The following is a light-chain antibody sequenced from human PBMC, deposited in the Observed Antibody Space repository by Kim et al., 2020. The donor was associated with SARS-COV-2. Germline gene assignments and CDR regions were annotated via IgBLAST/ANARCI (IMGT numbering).Light chain of an antibody. CDR3: GTWDSSLSAV. V-gene: IGLV1-51*01. Sequence: GQKVTSACSGSDANIGNNYVSWYQQLPGTAPKLRIYDNNKRPSGIPDRFAGPKSGTSATLGITGRQPGDEADYYCGTWDSSLSAVFGGGTQLTVL. J-gene: IGLJ3*02. CDR2: DNN. CDR1: DANIGNNY.